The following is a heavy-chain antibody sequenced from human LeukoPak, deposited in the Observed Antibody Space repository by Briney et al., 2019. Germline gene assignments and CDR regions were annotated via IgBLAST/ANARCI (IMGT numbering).Heavy chain of an antibody. V-gene: IGHV1-69*05. CDR1: GGTFSSYA. CDR3: TIQYSSGWSDSFDM. J-gene: IGHJ3*02. D-gene: IGHD6-19*01. CDR2: IIPIFGTA. Sequence: GASVKVSCKASGGTFSSYAIGWVRQAPGQGLEWMGRIIPIFGTANYAQKFQGRATITTDESTSTAYMELRCLRSEDTALYYSTIQYSSGWSDSFDMCCKGRMATVSS.